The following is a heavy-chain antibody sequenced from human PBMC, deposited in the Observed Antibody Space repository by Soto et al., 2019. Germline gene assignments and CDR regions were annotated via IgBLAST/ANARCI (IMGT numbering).Heavy chain of an antibody. CDR1: GFTFGDYA. J-gene: IGHJ6*02. V-gene: IGHV3-49*03. D-gene: IGHD5-12*01. CDR3: TREVATIEGYYYYGMDV. Sequence: GGSLRLSCTASGFTFGDYAMSWFRQAPGKGLEWVGFIRSKAYGGTTEYAASVKGRFTISRDDSKSIAYLQMNSLKTEDTAVYYCTREVATIEGYYYYGMDVWGQGTTVTVSS. CDR2: IRSKAYGGTT.